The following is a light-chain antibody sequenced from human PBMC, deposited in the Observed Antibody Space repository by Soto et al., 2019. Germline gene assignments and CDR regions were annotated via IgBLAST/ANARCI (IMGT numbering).Light chain of an antibody. V-gene: IGKV2-28*01. CDR3: MQSLQTWT. Sequence: IVMTQSPLSLPVTPGEPASISCRSSQSLLHSNGYIYLDWYLQKAGQPPHLLIYLGSNRASGVPDRFSGSGSGTDFTLKISRVEAEDVGVYYCMQSLQTWTFSQGTKVEIK. CDR2: LGS. J-gene: IGKJ1*01. CDR1: QSLLHSNGYIY.